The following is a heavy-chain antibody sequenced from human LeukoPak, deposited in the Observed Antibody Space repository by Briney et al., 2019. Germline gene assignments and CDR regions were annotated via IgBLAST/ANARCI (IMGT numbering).Heavy chain of an antibody. V-gene: IGHV1-69*05. J-gene: IGHJ4*02. D-gene: IGHD1/OR15-1a*01. CDR3: ARARVAEEQPFDY. CDR2: IIPIFGTA. CDR1: GGTFSSYA. Sequence: ASVKVSCKASGGTFSSYAISWVRQAPGQGLEWMGGIIPIFGTANYAQKFQGRVTITTDESTSTAYMELSSLRSEDTAVYYCARARVAEEQPFDYWGQGTLVTVSS.